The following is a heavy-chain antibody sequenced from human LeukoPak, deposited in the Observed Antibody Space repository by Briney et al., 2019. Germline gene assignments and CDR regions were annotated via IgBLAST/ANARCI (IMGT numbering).Heavy chain of an antibody. Sequence: TGGSLRLSCAASGFTFSNSWMTWVRQAPGKGLEWVANIKDDGSAEYYVDSVKGQFTISRDNAKNSLYLQMNSLIAEDTAVYYCARELSWSGRDYWGQGTLVTVSS. CDR1: GFTFSNSW. CDR3: ARELSWSGRDY. J-gene: IGHJ4*02. D-gene: IGHD3-10*01. V-gene: IGHV3-7*05. CDR2: IKDDGSAE.